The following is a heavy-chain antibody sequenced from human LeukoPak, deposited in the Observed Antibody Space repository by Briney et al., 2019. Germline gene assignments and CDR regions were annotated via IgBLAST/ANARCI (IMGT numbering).Heavy chain of an antibody. V-gene: IGHV3-23*01. CDR1: GFTFSTYD. CDR2: ISGSGGST. D-gene: IGHD2-2*01. J-gene: IGHJ3*02. CDR3: AKDHRPGISSAFDI. Sequence: PGGSLRLSCAASGFTFSTYDMNWVRQAPGKGLEWVSAISGSGGSTYYADSVKGRFTISRDNSKNTLYLQMNSLRAEDTAVYYCAKDHRPGISSAFDIWGQGTMVTVSS.